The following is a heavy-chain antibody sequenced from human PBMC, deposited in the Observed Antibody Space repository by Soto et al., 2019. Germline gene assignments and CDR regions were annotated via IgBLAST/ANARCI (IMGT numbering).Heavy chain of an antibody. J-gene: IGHJ3*01. CDR1: GFTFDDYA. CDR2: ISWSGDNM. D-gene: IGHD1-26*01. V-gene: IGHV3-9*01. Sequence: QLVESGGGLVQPGRSLRLSCAASGFTFDDYAMHWVRQAPGKGLEWVSGISWSGDNMAYADSVKGRFITSRDNVKNSLYLQMTSLRVEDTALYHCVEGSYSSLTTLGSAFDVWGQGTMVTAS. CDR3: VEGSYSSLTTLGSAFDV.